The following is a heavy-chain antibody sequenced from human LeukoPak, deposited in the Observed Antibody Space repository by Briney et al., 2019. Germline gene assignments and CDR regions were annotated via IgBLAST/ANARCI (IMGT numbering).Heavy chain of an antibody. CDR3: ARVSPLPYNWFDP. V-gene: IGHV4-39*07. Sequence: LETLSLTCTVSGGSISSSSYYWGWIRQPPGKGLEWIGSIYYSGSTYYNPSLKSRVTISVDTSKDQFSLKLSSVTAADTAVYYCARVSPLPYNWFDPWGQGTLVTVSS. J-gene: IGHJ5*02. CDR1: GGSISSSSYY. CDR2: IYYSGST.